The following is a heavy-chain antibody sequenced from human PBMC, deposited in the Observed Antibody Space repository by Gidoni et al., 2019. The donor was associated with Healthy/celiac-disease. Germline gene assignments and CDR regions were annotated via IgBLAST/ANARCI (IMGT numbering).Heavy chain of an antibody. Sequence: QVQLVQSGAEVKKPGSSVKVSCKASGGTFSSYAIRWVRQAPGQGLEWMGVIIPIFGTANYPRKFQGRVTITADESTSTAYMELSSLRSEDTAMYYCARHLYDILTGYYKDYYYYGMDVWGQGTTVTVSS. CDR2: IIPIFGTA. CDR1: GGTFSSYA. J-gene: IGHJ6*02. D-gene: IGHD3-9*01. CDR3: ARHLYDILTGYYKDYYYYGMDV. V-gene: IGHV1-69*01.